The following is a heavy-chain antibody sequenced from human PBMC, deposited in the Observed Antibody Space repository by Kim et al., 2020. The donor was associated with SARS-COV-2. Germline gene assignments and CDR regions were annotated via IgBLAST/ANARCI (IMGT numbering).Heavy chain of an antibody. CDR3: ARSSGCGGDCYSSGYLGDFDY. V-gene: IGHV3-20*01. J-gene: IGHJ4*02. CDR2: INWNGGST. Sequence: GGSLRLSCAASGFTFDDYGMSWVRQAPGKGLEWVSGINWNGGSTGYADSVKGRFTISRDNAKNSLYLQMNSLRAEDTALYHCARSSGCGGDCYSSGYLGDFDYWGQGTLVTVSS. CDR1: GFTFDDYG. D-gene: IGHD2-21*02.